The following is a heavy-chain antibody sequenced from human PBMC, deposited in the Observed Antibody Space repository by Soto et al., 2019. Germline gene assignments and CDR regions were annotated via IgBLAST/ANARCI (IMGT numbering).Heavy chain of an antibody. J-gene: IGHJ4*02. Sequence: SLRLSCAASGFTFSSYAMHWVRQAPGKGLEWVAVISYDGSNKYYADSVKGRFTISRDNSKNTLYLQMNSLRAEDTAVYYCARGAPFRFPPEYYFDYWGQGTLVTVSS. CDR1: GFTFSSYA. CDR3: ARGAPFRFPPEYYFDY. V-gene: IGHV3-30-3*01. CDR2: ISYDGSNK.